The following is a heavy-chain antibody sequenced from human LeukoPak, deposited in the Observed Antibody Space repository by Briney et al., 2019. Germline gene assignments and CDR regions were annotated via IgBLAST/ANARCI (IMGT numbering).Heavy chain of an antibody. V-gene: IGHV3-23*01. CDR2: ISGNGGRT. Sequence: GGSLRLSCAASGFTFSNYAMSWVRQAPGRGLEWVSGISGNGGRTSYADPVKGRFTISRDNSNNTLYLRVNSLRAEDTAVYYCAKDGPGDFWSGYYLFDSWGQGTLVTVSS. CDR3: AKDGPGDFWSGYYLFDS. CDR1: GFTFSNYA. J-gene: IGHJ4*02. D-gene: IGHD3-3*01.